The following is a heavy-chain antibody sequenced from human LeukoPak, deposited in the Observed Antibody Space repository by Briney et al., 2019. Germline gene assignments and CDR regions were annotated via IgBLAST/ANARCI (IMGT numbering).Heavy chain of an antibody. CDR3: ARELGENYDFWSGYYTLDY. CDR1: GGSISSGSYY. Sequence: PSETLSLTCTVSGGSISSGSYYWSWIRQPAGKGLEWIGRIYTSGSTNYNPSLKSRVTISVDTSKNQSSLKLSSVTAADTAVYYCARELGENYDFWSGYYTLDYWGQGTLVTVSS. V-gene: IGHV4-61*02. J-gene: IGHJ4*02. D-gene: IGHD3-3*01. CDR2: IYTSGST.